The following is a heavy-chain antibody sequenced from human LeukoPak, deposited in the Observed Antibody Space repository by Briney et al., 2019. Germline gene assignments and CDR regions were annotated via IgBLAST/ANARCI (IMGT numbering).Heavy chain of an antibody. CDR2: IYASGTT. CDR1: GGSISGYY. V-gene: IGHV4-59*01. CDR3: ARPTVFGVVGD. D-gene: IGHD3-3*01. Sequence: PSETLSLTCTVSGGSISGYYWSWIRQPPGKELEYIGYIYASGTTNYNPSLKSRVTILLDMSKNQFSLRLSSVTAADTAVYYCARPTVFGVVGDWGQGTLVTVSS. J-gene: IGHJ4*02.